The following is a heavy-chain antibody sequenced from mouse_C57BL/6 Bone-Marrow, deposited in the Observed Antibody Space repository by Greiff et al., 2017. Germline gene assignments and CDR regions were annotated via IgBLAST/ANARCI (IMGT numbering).Heavy chain of an antibody. CDR2: IDPSDSYT. CDR1: GYTFTSYW. Sequence: VKLQQSGAELVRPGTSVKLSCKASGYTFTSYWMHWVKQRPGQGLEWIGVIDPSDSYTNYNQKFKGKATLTVDTSSSTAYMQLSSLTSEDSAVYYCARGFAYWGQGTLVTVSA. J-gene: IGHJ3*01. CDR3: ARGFAY. V-gene: IGHV1-59*01.